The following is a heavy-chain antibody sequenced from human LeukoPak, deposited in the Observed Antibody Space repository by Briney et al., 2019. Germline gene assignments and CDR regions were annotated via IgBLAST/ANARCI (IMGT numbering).Heavy chain of an antibody. Sequence: ASVKVSCKASGYTFTTYDITWVRQAPGQGLEWMGWMNPNSGDTAYAQKFQGRVTMTRNTSISTAYMELSSLRSEDTAVYYCARGLGRRSSGSGFDPWGQGTLVTVSS. V-gene: IGHV1-8*01. D-gene: IGHD6-19*01. J-gene: IGHJ5*02. CDR2: MNPNSGDT. CDR3: ARGLGRRSSGSGFDP. CDR1: GYTFTTYD.